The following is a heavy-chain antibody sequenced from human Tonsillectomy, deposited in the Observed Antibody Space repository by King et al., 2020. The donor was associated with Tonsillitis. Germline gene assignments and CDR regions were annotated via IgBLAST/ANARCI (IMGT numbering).Heavy chain of an antibody. CDR3: ARLPRYDVWSGSGSWYYMDV. Sequence: VQLQQGGAGLLKPSETLSLTCAVYGGSFSGYYWSWIRQPPGKGLEWIGEINHSGSTNYNPSLKSRVTISVDTSKNQFSLKLSSVTAADTAVYYCARLPRYDVWSGSGSWYYMDVWGKGTTVTVSS. CDR2: INHSGST. J-gene: IGHJ6*03. CDR1: GGSFSGYY. V-gene: IGHV4-34*01. D-gene: IGHD3-3*01.